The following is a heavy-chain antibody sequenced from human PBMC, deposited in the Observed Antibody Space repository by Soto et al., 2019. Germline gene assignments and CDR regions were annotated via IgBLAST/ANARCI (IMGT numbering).Heavy chain of an antibody. CDR3: ARDGSGFHWYFDV. CDR2: TYYRSKWYN. D-gene: IGHD6-19*01. V-gene: IGHV6-1*01. J-gene: IGHJ2*01. Sequence: SQTLSLTCAISGDSVSSGSATWSWIRQSPSRGLEWLGRTYYRSKWYNDYAISVKSRIVITPDTLKNQLSLQLDSVTPDDSAVYFCARDGSGFHWYFDVWGRGTLVTVSS. CDR1: GDSVSSGSAT.